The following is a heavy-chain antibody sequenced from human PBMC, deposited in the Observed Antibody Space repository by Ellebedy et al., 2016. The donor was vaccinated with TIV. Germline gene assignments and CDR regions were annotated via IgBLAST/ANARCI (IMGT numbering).Heavy chain of an antibody. D-gene: IGHD3-22*01. J-gene: IGHJ5*02. Sequence: LRLXXAVSGDSISSGGYSWSWIRQPPGKGLEWIGYIYHSGKTYYNPSLKSRVTISVDRPKNQFSVRLNSVTAADTAVYYCARVRNYYDSSGYYWPYNWFDPWGQGTLVNVSS. CDR3: ARVRNYYDSSGYYWPYNWFDP. V-gene: IGHV4-30-2*01. CDR1: GDSISSGGYS. CDR2: IYHSGKT.